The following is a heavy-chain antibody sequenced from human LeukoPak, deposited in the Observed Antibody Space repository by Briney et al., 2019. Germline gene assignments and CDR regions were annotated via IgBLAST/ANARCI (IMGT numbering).Heavy chain of an antibody. CDR1: GCRFSNYW. J-gene: IGHJ3*02. D-gene: IGHD5-24*01. CDR2: IYPGDSDT. Sequence: GESLKISCQHSGCRFSNYWIGWVRQVPGKGLEWMAIIYPGDSDTRYSPSFQGQVTISVDKSISTAYLLWSSLKASDTAIYYCARHNIEGGDGYNFNYAFDIWGQGTMATVSS. V-gene: IGHV5-51*01. CDR3: ARHNIEGGDGYNFNYAFDI.